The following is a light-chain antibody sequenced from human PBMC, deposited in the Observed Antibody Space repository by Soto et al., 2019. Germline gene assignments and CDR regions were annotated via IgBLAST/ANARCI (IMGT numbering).Light chain of an antibody. CDR2: EDS. CDR1: SSDVGTYKL. Sequence: QSVLTQPASVSGSPGQSITISCTGTSSDVGTYKLVSWYQQHPDKAPKLMIYEDSKRPSGISDRFSGSKSGSTASLTISGLQAEDEADYYCCSYTGSNTWVFGGGTKLTVL. J-gene: IGLJ3*02. V-gene: IGLV2-23*01. CDR3: CSYTGSNTWV.